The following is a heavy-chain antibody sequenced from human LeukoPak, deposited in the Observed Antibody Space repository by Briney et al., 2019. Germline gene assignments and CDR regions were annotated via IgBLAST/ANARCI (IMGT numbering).Heavy chain of an antibody. J-gene: IGHJ3*02. CDR1: GGSISSYY. CDR2: IYYSGST. V-gene: IGHV4-59*01. D-gene: IGHD3-10*01. Sequence: KPSETLSLTCTVSGGSISSYYWSWFRQPPGKGLEWIGYIYYSGSTNYNPSLHNRITISVDTSRTRVSLQLTSVTAADTTFYYCSRGLTEFGGGDDAFDIWCQGTRVTVAA. CDR3: SRGLTEFGGGDDAFDI.